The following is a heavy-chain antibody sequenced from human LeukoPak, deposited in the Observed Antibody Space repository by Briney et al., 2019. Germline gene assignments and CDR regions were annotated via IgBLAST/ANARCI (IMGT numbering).Heavy chain of an antibody. CDR2: FSATDGSA. J-gene: IGHJ3*01. Sequence: GGSLSLSCAASGFTVSSYGMTWVRLAPGKGLEWVSAFSATDGSAQYAESVKGRFTISRDNSKNSLYLQMNSLRDEDTAVYYCAKARKAAAGTGAFDVWGQGTMVTVSS. D-gene: IGHD6-13*01. V-gene: IGHV3-23*01. CDR1: GFTVSSYG. CDR3: AKARKAAAGTGAFDV.